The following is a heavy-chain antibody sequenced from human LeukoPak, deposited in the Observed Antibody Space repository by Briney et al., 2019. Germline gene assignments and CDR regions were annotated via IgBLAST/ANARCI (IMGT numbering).Heavy chain of an antibody. CDR2: IYPGDSDT. V-gene: IGHV5-51*01. CDR1: GYSFTSYC. D-gene: IGHD4-11*01. Sequence: GESLKSPSKGSGYSFTSYCTGWVRQIPGKGLEWMGIIYPGDSDTSYSPSFQGQVTISADKSITTAYLQWSSLKASDTAMYYCARQNTVFDYWGQGTLVTVSS. CDR3: ARQNTVFDY. J-gene: IGHJ4*02.